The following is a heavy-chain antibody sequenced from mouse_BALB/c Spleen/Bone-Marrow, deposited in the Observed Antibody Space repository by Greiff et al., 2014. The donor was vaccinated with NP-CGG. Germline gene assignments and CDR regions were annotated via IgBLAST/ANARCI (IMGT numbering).Heavy chain of an antibody. CDR2: INPYNGGT. CDR3: AREEGYDEGEYFDV. J-gene: IGHJ1*01. Sequence: DVQLQESGPELVKPGASMKISCKASGYSFTGYTMNWVKQSHGKNLERIGFINPYNGGTSYNQKFKGKATLTVDKSSSTAYMELLSLTSEDSAVYYCAREEGYDEGEYFDVWGAGTTVTVSS. V-gene: IGHV1-18*01. D-gene: IGHD2-14*01. CDR1: GYSFTGYT.